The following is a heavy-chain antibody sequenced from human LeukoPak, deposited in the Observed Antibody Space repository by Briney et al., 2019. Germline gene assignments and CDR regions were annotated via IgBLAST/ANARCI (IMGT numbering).Heavy chain of an antibody. V-gene: IGHV4-59*01. J-gene: IGHJ4*02. CDR3: ARGVYGSGILTATYYFDY. CDR1: GGSFSGYY. CDR2: IYYSGST. Sequence: SETLSLTCAVYGGSFSGYYWSWIRQPPGKGLEWIGYIYYSGSTNYNPSLKSRVTISVDTSKNQFSLKLSSVTAADTAVYYCARGVYGSGILTATYYFDYWGQGTLVTVSS. D-gene: IGHD3-10*01.